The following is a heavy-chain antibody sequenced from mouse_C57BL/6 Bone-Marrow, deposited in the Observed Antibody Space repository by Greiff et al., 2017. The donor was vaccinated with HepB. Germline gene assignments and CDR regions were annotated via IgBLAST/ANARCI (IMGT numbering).Heavy chain of an antibody. D-gene: IGHD1-1*01. J-gene: IGHJ4*01. V-gene: IGHV2-2*01. CDR1: GFSLTSYG. CDR3: AYYYGSSPKSMDY. CDR2: IWSGGST. Sequence: VKLQESGPGLVQPSQSLSITCTVSGFSLTSYGVHWVRQSPGKGLEWLGVIWSGGSTDYNAAFISRLSISKDNAKSHVFFKMNSLQDDDTAIYYCAYYYGSSPKSMDYWGQGTSVTVSS.